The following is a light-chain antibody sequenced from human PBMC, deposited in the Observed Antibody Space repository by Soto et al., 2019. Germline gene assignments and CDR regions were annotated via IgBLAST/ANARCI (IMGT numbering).Light chain of an antibody. CDR3: QQRSNWPRT. J-gene: IGKJ1*01. CDR1: HSVSSY. V-gene: IGKV3-11*01. Sequence: EIVLPQSPATLSLSPGDTATLYCRDSHSVSSYLAWYQQKPGQAPRILIYDASNRATGIPASVSGSGSGTDFTLSISGLEHEYFAVYYCQQRSNWPRTFGEGTKVAIK. CDR2: DAS.